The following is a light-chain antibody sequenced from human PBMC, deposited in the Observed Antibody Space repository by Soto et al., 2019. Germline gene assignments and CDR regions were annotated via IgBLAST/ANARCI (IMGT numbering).Light chain of an antibody. J-gene: IGKJ3*01. V-gene: IGKV3D-20*02. CDR2: GAS. Sequence: EFVLTQSPGTLSLSPGERATLSCRASQSIRSNYLAWYQQKPGQAPRPLIYGASRRATGIPDRFSGSGSGTDFTLTISSLEPEDFAVYYCQQRSNWPLTFGPGTKVDI. CDR3: QQRSNWPLT. CDR1: QSIRSNY.